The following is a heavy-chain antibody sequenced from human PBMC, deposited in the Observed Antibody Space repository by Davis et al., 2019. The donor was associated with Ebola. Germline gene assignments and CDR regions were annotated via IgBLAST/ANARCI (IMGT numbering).Heavy chain of an antibody. Sequence: GGSLRLSCAASGFTFSSYWMSWVRQAPGKGLEWVANIKQDGSEKYYVDSVKGRFTISRDNAKNSLYLQMNSLRDEDTAVYYCARDWGITTVVTPDAFDIWGQGTMVTVSS. CDR3: ARDWGITTVVTPDAFDI. D-gene: IGHD4-23*01. V-gene: IGHV3-7*01. CDR1: GFTFSSYW. J-gene: IGHJ3*02. CDR2: IKQDGSEK.